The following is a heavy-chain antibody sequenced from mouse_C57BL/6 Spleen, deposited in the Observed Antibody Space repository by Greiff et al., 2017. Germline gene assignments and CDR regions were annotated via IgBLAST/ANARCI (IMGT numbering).Heavy chain of an antibody. D-gene: IGHD2-5*01. Sequence: VQLQQSGAELARPGASVKMSCKASGYTFTSYTMHWVKQRPGQGLEWIGYINPSSGYTKYNQKFKDKATLTADKASSTAYMQLSSLTSEDSAVYYCARGDDSNYVNAMDYWGQGTSVTVSS. CDR1: GYTFTSYT. CDR3: ARGDDSNYVNAMDY. J-gene: IGHJ4*01. CDR2: INPSSGYT. V-gene: IGHV1-4*01.